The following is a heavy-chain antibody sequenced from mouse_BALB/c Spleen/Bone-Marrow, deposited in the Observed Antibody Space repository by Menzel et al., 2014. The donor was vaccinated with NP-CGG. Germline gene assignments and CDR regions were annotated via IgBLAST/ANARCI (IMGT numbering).Heavy chain of an antibody. CDR3: ARSLYGYDWYFDV. CDR1: GYTFTSYV. V-gene: IGHV1-14*01. Sequence: VQLQQPGPELVKPGASVKMSCKASGYTFTSYVIHWVKQKPGQGLEWIGNINPYNDGTQYNEKFKGKATLTSDKSSSTAFMELSSLTSEDSAVYYCARSLYGYDWYFDVWGAGTTVTVSS. CDR2: INPYNDGT. D-gene: IGHD2-2*01. J-gene: IGHJ1*01.